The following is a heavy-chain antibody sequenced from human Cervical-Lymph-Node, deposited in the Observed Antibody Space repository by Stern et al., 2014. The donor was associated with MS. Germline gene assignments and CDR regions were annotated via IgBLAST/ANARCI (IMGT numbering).Heavy chain of an antibody. CDR3: ARARGGDAFDI. V-gene: IGHV4-61*02. J-gene: IGHJ3*02. D-gene: IGHD2-15*01. CDR1: GGPISSGSYY. CDR2: IYTSGST. Sequence: QLQLQESGPGLVKPSQTLSLTCTVSGGPISSGSYYWSWIRQPAGKGLEWIGRIYTSGSTNYNPSLQSRVTISVDTSKNQFYLKLSSGTAADTAVYYCARARGGDAFDIWGQGTMVTVSS.